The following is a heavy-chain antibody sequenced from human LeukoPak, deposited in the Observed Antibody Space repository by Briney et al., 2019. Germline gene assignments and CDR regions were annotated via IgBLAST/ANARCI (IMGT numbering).Heavy chain of an antibody. CDR2: IYSGGST. CDR3: ARGPSGYHNI. D-gene: IGHD5-12*01. Sequence: GGSLRLSCAASGFTFSDYYMSWVRQAPGKGLEWVSLIYSGGSTNYADSVKGRFTISRDSSKNTLYLQMNSLRAEDTAVYYCARGPSGYHNIGGQGTLVTVSS. J-gene: IGHJ4*02. CDR1: GFTFSDYY. V-gene: IGHV3-66*01.